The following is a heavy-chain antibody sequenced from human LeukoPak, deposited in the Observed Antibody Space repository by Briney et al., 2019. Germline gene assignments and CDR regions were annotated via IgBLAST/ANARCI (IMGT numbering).Heavy chain of an antibody. J-gene: IGHJ4*02. Sequence: PGGSLRFSCAASGCTFSSYSMNWVHQAPGKGLEWVSSISSSSSYIYYADSVKGRFTISRDNAKNSLYLQMNSLRAEDTAVYYCARDTGGYYDYVWGSYRYRTFDYWGQGTLVTVSS. CDR3: ARDTGGYYDYVWGSYRYRTFDY. D-gene: IGHD3-16*02. CDR2: ISSSSSYI. CDR1: GCTFSSYS. V-gene: IGHV3-21*01.